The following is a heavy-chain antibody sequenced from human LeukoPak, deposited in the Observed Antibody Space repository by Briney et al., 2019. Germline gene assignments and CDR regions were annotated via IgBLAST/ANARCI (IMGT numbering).Heavy chain of an antibody. V-gene: IGHV3-21*01. Sequence: PGGALRLSCAASWFTLSSYSMKWVRQAPGEGLGWVSSISSSSSYIYYADSVKGRFTISRDNAKNSLYLQMNSLRAEDTAVYYCAREEDWGQGTLVTVSS. CDR1: WFTLSSYS. CDR2: ISSSSSYI. CDR3: AREED. J-gene: IGHJ4*02.